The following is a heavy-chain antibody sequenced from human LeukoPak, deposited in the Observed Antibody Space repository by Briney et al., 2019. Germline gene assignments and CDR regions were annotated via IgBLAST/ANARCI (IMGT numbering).Heavy chain of an antibody. D-gene: IGHD5-24*01. Sequence: PGGSLRLSCAASGLTFSSYWMTWVRQAPGKGLEWVANIKQDGSEKYYVDSVKGRFTISRDNAKNSLYLQMNSLRAEDTAVYYCARREMATLYYFDYWGQGTLVTVSS. CDR2: IKQDGSEK. V-gene: IGHV3-7*01. CDR1: GLTFSSYW. CDR3: ARREMATLYYFDY. J-gene: IGHJ4*02.